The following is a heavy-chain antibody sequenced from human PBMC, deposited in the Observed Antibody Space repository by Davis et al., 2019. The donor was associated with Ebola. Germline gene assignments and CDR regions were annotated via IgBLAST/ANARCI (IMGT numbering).Heavy chain of an antibody. CDR2: MNPDSGNT. Sequence: ASVKVSCKASGYTFTTYDINWVRQATGQGLEWMGWMNPDSGNTGYAQNFQGRVTITADKSTYTVYMELSSLRSEDTGVYYCARGILAEGLDSWGQGTLVTVSS. CDR3: ARGILAEGLDS. V-gene: IGHV1-8*01. J-gene: IGHJ4*02. D-gene: IGHD6-13*01. CDR1: GYTFTTYD.